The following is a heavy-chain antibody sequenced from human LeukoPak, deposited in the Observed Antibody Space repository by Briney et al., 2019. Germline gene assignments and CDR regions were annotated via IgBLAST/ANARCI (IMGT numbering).Heavy chain of an antibody. CDR3: ARDRCSSTSCYTPYNWFDP. CDR2: IYYSGST. Sequence: PSETLSLTCTVSGGSISSSSYYWGWIRRPPGKGLEWIGSIYYSGSTYYNPSLKSRVTISVDTSKNQFSLKLSSVTAADTAVYYCARDRCSSTSCYTPYNWFDPWGQGTLVTVSS. CDR1: GGSISSSSYY. V-gene: IGHV4-39*07. J-gene: IGHJ5*02. D-gene: IGHD2-2*02.